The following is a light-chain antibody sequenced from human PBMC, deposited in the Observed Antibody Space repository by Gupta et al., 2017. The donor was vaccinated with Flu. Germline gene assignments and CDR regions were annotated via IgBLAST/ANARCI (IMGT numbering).Light chain of an antibody. CDR3: QQYNSYWT. CDR1: QSISSW. J-gene: IGKJ1*01. CDR2: KAS. V-gene: IGKV1-5*03. Sequence: ITCRASQSISSWLAWYQQKPGKAPKLLIYKASSLESGVPSRFSGSGSGTEFTLTISSLQPDDFATYYCQQYNSYWTFGQGTKVEIK.